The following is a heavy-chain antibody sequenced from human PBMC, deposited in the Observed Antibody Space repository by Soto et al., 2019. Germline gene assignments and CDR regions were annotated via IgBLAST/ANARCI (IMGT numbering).Heavy chain of an antibody. CDR1: GFTFSSYA. V-gene: IGHV3-30-3*01. J-gene: IGHJ6*02. CDR3: ARRYSSSWHYYYYYGMDV. Sequence: GGSLRLSCAASGFTFSSYAMHWVRQAPGKGLEWVAVISYDGSNKYYADSVKGRFTISRDNSKNTLYLQMNSLRAEDTAVYYCARRYSSSWHYYYYYGMDVWGQGTTVTVSS. CDR2: ISYDGSNK. D-gene: IGHD6-13*01.